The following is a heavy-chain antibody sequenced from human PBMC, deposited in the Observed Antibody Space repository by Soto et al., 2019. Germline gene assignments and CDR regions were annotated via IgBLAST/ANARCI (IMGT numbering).Heavy chain of an antibody. D-gene: IGHD3-10*01. CDR3: AAPRDEYGSGVSWFTYGMDI. Sequence: SCLASGFTFSDFAMTCIRHVAGRGLEGVAALDGAGGSTYYAESVRGRFSISRDNSQNTLFLQMKRLTVDDTAIYYCAAPRDEYGSGVSWFTYGMDIWGQGTTVTVSS. CDR2: LDGAGGST. J-gene: IGHJ6*02. CDR1: GFTFSDFA. V-gene: IGHV3-23*01.